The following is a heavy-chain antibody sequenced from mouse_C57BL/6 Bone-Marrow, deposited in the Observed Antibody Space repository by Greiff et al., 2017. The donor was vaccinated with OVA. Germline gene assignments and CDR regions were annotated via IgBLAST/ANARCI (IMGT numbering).Heavy chain of an antibody. CDR1: GFNITDYY. V-gene: IGHV14-2*01. Sequence: EVQVVESGAELVKPGASVKLSCTASGFNITDYYMHWVKQRTEQGLEWIGRIDPEDGETKYAPKFQGKATITADTSSNTAYLQLSSLTSEDTAVYYCASCYDGYYYFDYWGQGTTLTVSS. D-gene: IGHD2-3*01. J-gene: IGHJ2*01. CDR3: ASCYDGYYYFDY. CDR2: IDPEDGET.